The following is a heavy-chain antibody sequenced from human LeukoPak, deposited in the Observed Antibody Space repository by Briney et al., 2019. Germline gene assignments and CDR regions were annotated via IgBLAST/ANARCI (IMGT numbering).Heavy chain of an antibody. CDR3: ARDGSGSTTYFDY. V-gene: IGHV4-31*03. Sequence: SQTLSLTCTVSGGSISRAGYYWSWIRQHPGRGLEWIGYVYYSGSTYYNPSLKSRVTISLDTSKNQFSLKLSYVTAADTAVYYCARDGSGSTTYFDYWGQGTLVSVS. J-gene: IGHJ4*02. CDR2: VYYSGST. CDR1: GGSISRAGYY. D-gene: IGHD3-3*01.